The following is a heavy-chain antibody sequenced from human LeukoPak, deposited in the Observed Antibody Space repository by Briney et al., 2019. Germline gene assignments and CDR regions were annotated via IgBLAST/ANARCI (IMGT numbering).Heavy chain of an antibody. Sequence: GASVKVSCKASGGTFSSYAISWVRQAPGQGLEWMGGIIPIFGTANYAQKFQGRVTMTRDMSTSTVYMELSSLRSEDTAVYYCARDGVPEEDSSVDFDYWGQGTLVTVSS. CDR1: GGTFSSYA. V-gene: IGHV1-69*05. J-gene: IGHJ4*02. CDR2: IIPIFGTA. D-gene: IGHD6-19*01. CDR3: ARDGVPEEDSSVDFDY.